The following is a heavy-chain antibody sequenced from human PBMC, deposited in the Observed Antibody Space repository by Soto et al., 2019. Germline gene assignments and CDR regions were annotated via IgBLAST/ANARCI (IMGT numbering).Heavy chain of an antibody. CDR2: IYHSGST. D-gene: IGHD6-6*01. CDR3: ARDSPSSSYYYYYGMDV. CDR1: GGSISSGGYY. Sequence: QVQLQESGPGLVKPSQTLSLTCTVSGGSISSGGYYWSWIRQHPGKGLEWIGYIYHSGSTYYNPSLKSRVTISVDTSKNQFSLKLSSVTAADTAVYYCARDSPSSSYYYYYGMDVWGQGTTVTVSS. J-gene: IGHJ6*02. V-gene: IGHV4-31*03.